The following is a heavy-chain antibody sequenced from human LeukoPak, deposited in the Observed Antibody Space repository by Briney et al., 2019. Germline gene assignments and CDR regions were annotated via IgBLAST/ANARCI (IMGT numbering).Heavy chain of an antibody. CDR3: XXXXXXXXSSGYPGW. J-gene: IGHJ4*02. D-gene: IGHD3-22*01. CDR1: GFTFSSYA. V-gene: IGHV3-30*03. CDR2: IPYDGSNK. Sequence: PGGSLRLSCAASGFTFSSYAMSWVRQAPGKGLEWVAVIPYDGSNKYYADSVKGRFTISRDNSKNTLYLQMNSLRAEDTAVYYXXXXXXXXXSSGYPGWWGQGTLVTVSS.